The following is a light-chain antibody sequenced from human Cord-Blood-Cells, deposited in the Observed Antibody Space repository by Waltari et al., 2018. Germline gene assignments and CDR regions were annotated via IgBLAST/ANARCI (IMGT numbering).Light chain of an antibody. J-gene: IGLJ3*02. CDR3: CSYAGRSTFWV. Sequence: QSALTQPASVSGSPGQSITISCTGTSSDVGSYNLVSWYQQHPGKAPKLMIYEGSKRPSGVSNRFYGSKSGNTAALTISGLQAEDEADYYCCSYAGRSTFWVFGGGTELTVL. V-gene: IGLV2-23*01. CDR2: EGS. CDR1: SSDVGSYNL.